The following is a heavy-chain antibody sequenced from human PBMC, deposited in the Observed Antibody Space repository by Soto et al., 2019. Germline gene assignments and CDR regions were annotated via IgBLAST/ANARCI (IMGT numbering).Heavy chain of an antibody. D-gene: IGHD6-19*01. CDR3: ESSELSYSSGWDYDY. CDR2: INPNSGGT. Sequence: ASVKVSCKASGYTFTGYYMHWVRQAPGQGLEWMGWINPNSGGTNYAQKFQGRVTITADTSTSTVYMELSSLRSEDTAVYYCESSELSYSSGWDYDYCGQGTLVTVSS. J-gene: IGHJ4*02. CDR1: GYTFTGYY. V-gene: IGHV1-2*02.